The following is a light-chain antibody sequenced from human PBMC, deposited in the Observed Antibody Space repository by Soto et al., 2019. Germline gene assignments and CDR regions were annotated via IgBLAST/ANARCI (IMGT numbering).Light chain of an antibody. J-gene: IGKJ1*01. Sequence: DIQMTQSPSSLSASVGDRVTISCRASQSISTYLHWYQQKPGKAPNLLIYAASSLQSGVPSRFSGSGSGTDFTLSISSLQPEDFAVYYCQQSYSTPITFGQGTKVDIK. V-gene: IGKV1-39*01. CDR3: QQSYSTPIT. CDR2: AAS. CDR1: QSISTY.